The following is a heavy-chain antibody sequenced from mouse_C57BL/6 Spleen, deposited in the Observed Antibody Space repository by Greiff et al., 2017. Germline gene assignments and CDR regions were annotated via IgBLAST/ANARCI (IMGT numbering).Heavy chain of an antibody. CDR2: ISGGGGNT. Sequence: EVNVVESGGGLVKPGGSLKLSCAASGFTFSSYTMSWVRQTPEKRLAWVATISGGGGNTYYPDSVKGRFTISRDNAKNTLYLQMSSLRSEDTALYYCARHYYGSSPSYWYFDVWGTGTTVTVSS. D-gene: IGHD1-1*01. V-gene: IGHV5-9*01. J-gene: IGHJ1*03. CDR3: ARHYYGSSPSYWYFDV. CDR1: GFTFSSYT.